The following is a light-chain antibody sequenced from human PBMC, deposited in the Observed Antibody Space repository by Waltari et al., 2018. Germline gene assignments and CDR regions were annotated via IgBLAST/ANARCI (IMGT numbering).Light chain of an antibody. CDR3: SSYAGSNTGL. CDR1: SSDIGGYNY. V-gene: IGLV2-11*01. J-gene: IGLJ2*01. CDR2: EVS. Sequence: QAALTQPRSVPGSLGQSVTISCTGTSSDIGGYNYVSWYQHHPGPAPKLMIYEVSKRPSVVSDRFSGYKSGNTASLTISGLQAEDEADYYCSSYAGSNTGLFGGGTRLTVL.